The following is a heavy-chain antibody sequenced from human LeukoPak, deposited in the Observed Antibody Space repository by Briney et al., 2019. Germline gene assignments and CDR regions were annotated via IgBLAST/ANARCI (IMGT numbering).Heavy chain of an antibody. V-gene: IGHV3-33*01. CDR2: IWYDGSNK. J-gene: IGHJ4*02. CDR3: ARVEGYDSSGYYYY. D-gene: IGHD3-22*01. CDR1: GFTFSSYG. Sequence: PGGSLRLSCAASGFTFSSYGMHWVRQAPGKGLEWVAVIWYDGSNKYYADSVRGRFTISRDNSKNTLYLQMNSLRAEDTAVYYCARVEGYDSSGYYYYWGQGTLVTVSS.